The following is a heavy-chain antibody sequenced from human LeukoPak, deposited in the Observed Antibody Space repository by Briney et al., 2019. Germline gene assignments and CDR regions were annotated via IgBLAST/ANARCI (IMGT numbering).Heavy chain of an antibody. Sequence: SETLSLTCNVSRGSIGSGGHYWSWIRQRPGKGLEWMGYTYFTGSTYYNPSLQSRLIISADTSMTQFSLRLRSVTAADTAVYYCARVSFTYGPLDSWGPGILVTVSS. CDR1: RGSIGSGGHY. V-gene: IGHV4-31*03. CDR2: TYFTGST. J-gene: IGHJ4*02. D-gene: IGHD4-17*01. CDR3: ARVSFTYGPLDS.